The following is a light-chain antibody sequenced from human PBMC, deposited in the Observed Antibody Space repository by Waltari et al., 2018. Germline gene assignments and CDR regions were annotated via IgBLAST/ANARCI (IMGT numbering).Light chain of an antibody. V-gene: IGLV2-23*02. CDR1: TSDVGHYNL. CDR2: EVI. J-gene: IGLJ2*01. Sequence: QSALTQPASVSGSPGPSITLSCPATTSDVGHYNLVSWYQHHPGKTPKLIIYEVIKRPSGISNRFSGSKSGKTASLTISGLQAEDEADYYCCSYAGSTTLFGGGTKLTVL. CDR3: CSYAGSTTL.